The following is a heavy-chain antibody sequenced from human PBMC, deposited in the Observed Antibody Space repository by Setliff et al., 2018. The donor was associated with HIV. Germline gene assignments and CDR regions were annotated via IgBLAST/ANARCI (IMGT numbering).Heavy chain of an antibody. CDR3: ARGAWYTSGWYSSRYMDV. D-gene: IGHD6-19*01. J-gene: IGHJ6*03. CDR1: GYTFTGYY. V-gene: IGHV1-8*02. CDR2: MNPNSGNT. Sequence: GASVKVSCKASGYTFTGYYINWVRQATGQGLGWMGWMNPNSGNTGYAQKFQGRVIMTRDTSITTAYMELSSLRSDDTAVYYCARGAWYTSGWYSSRYMDVWGKGTTVTVSS.